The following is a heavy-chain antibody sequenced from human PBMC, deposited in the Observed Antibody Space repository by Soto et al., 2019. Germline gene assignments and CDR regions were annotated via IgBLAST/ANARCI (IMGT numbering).Heavy chain of an antibody. V-gene: IGHV3-23*01. J-gene: IGHJ4*02. D-gene: IGHD3-10*01. CDR2: ISGSGGST. Sequence: PGGSLRLSCAASGFTFSSYAMSWVRQAPGKGLEWVSAISGSGGSTYYADSVKGRFTISRDNSKNTLYLQMNSLRAEDTAVYYCARDLYYYGSGDYWGQGTLVTVSS. CDR3: ARDLYYYGSGDY. CDR1: GFTFSSYA.